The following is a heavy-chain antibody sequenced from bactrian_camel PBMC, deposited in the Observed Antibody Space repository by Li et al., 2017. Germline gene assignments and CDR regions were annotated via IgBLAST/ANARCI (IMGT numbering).Heavy chain of an antibody. V-gene: IGHV3S6*01. J-gene: IGHJ6*01. D-gene: IGHD2*01. CDR1: GFTFSSNY. Sequence: HVQLVESGGGIVQPGGSLRLSCAASGFTFSSNYMNWVRQESGKLECVAHFHSDGTGTYYADSVKGRFTISRDNAKNTVYLQLNSLKTEDTAMYYCTKHRVGGRTVDTDDFDFGYWGQGTQVTVSS. CDR3: TKHRVGGRTVDTDDFDFGY. CDR2: FHSDGTGT.